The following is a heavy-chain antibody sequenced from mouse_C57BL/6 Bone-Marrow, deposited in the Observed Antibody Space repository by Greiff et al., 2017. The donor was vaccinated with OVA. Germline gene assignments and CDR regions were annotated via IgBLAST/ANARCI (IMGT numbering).Heavy chain of an antibody. CDR1: GYTFTSYG. D-gene: IGHD5-1*01. J-gene: IGHJ1*03. V-gene: IGHV1-81*01. CDR3: ARRWGVPWYFDV. CDR2: IYPRSGNT. Sequence: VQLQESGAELARPGASVKLSCKASGYTFTSYGICWVKQSTGKGLEWIGEIYPRSGNTYYNEKFKGKATLTADKSSSTAYMELRSLTSEDSAVYVCARRWGVPWYFDVWGTGTTVTVSS.